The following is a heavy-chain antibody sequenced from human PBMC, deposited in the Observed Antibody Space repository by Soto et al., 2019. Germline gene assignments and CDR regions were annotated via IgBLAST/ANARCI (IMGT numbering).Heavy chain of an antibody. V-gene: IGHV1-24*01. D-gene: IGHD3-10*01. CDR1: GYTLTELS. Sequence: ASVKVSCKVSGYTLTELSMHWVRQAPGKGLEWMGGFDPEDGETIYAQKFQGRVTMTEDTSTDTAYMELSSLRSEDTAVYYCATAADTYYYGSGSYRFWVQGTLVTVSS. CDR3: ATAADTYYYGSGSYRF. J-gene: IGHJ4*02. CDR2: FDPEDGET.